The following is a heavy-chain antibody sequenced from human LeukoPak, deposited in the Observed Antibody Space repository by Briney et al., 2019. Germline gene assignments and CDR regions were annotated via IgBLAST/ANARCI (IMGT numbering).Heavy chain of an antibody. CDR2: INHSGST. CDR3: ARGQLTNWFDP. D-gene: IGHD1-1*01. V-gene: IGHV4-34*01. Sequence: SETSSLTCAVYGGSFSGYYWSWIRQPPGKGLEWIGEINHSGSTNYNPSLKSRVTISVDTSKNQFSLKLSSVTAADTAVYYCARGQLTNWFDPWGQGTLVTVSS. J-gene: IGHJ5*02. CDR1: GGSFSGYY.